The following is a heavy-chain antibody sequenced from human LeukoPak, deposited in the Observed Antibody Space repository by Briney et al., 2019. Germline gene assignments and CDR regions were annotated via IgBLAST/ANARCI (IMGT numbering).Heavy chain of an antibody. D-gene: IGHD4-17*01. CDR3: VGYDYGDYPKSNFDF. CDR1: GDSISTSNSY. J-gene: IGHJ4*02. V-gene: IGHV4-39*07. CDR2: IYYSGNT. Sequence: SETLSLTCTVSGDSISTSNSYWGWIRQPPGKGLEWIGSIYYSGNTYYNASLKSRVTISVDTSKNQFSLKLSSVTAADTAIYYCVGYDYGDYPKSNFDFWGQGTLVTVSS.